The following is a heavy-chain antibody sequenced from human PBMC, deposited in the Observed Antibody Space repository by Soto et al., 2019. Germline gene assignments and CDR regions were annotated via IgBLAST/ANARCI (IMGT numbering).Heavy chain of an antibody. CDR2: XSSSSXYI. V-gene: IGHV3-21*01. CDR3: ARDQGYYGMDI. CDR1: RFTFTSYS. J-gene: IGHJ6*02. Sequence: XXSLRLSCAASRFTFTSYSMNWVRQAPGKVLEWVSAXSSSSXYIYYEDSVKGXFTISRDXAKNSLYLQMNSLRAEDKDVYYCARDQGYYGMDIWGQGTTVTVYS.